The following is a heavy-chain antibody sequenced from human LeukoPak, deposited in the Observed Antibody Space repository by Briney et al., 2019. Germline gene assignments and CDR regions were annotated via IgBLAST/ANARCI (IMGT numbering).Heavy chain of an antibody. J-gene: IGHJ4*02. CDR3: ARDLTTAGYYWD. V-gene: IGHV4-31*03. CDR1: GGSISSGGYF. D-gene: IGHD3-22*01. Sequence: SETLSLTCTVSGGSISSGGYFWTWIRQHPGKGLEWIGYIYNGGGTYYNPSLKNRITISLDASKNQFSLNVDSVTAADTAIYYCARDLTTAGYYWDWGQGTLVTVSS. CDR2: IYNGGGT.